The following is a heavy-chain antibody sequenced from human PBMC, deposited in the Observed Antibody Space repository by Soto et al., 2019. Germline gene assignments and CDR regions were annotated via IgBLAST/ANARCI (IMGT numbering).Heavy chain of an antibody. CDR2: ISTYSGDT. Sequence: ASVKVSCKASGYTFFTYDISWVRQAPGQGLEWMGWISTYSGDTKYAQKFQGRVTMTTDTSTTTAYLELRSLRSDDTAVYYCARHHGPTTSENWFDPWGQGTWSPSPQ. J-gene: IGHJ5*02. D-gene: IGHD5-12*01. V-gene: IGHV1-18*01. CDR3: ARHHGPTTSENWFDP. CDR1: GYTFFTYD.